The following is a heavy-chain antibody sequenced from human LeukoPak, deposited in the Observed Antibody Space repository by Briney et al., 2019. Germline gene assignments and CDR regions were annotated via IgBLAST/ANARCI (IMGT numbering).Heavy chain of an antibody. D-gene: IGHD6-13*01. CDR3: SLEGSSWYRYFQH. Sequence: WGSLRLSCASSGFTFSSYWMSWVRQAPGKGLEWVANIKQDGSEKYYVDSVKGRFTISRDNAKNSLYLQMNSLRAEDTAVYYSSLEGSSWYRYFQHWGQGTLVTVSS. V-gene: IGHV3-7*05. J-gene: IGHJ1*01. CDR1: GFTFSSYW. CDR2: IKQDGSEK.